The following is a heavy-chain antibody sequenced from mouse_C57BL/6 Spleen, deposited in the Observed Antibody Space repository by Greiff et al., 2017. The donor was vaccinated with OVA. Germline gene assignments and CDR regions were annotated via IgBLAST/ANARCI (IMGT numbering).Heavy chain of an antibody. CDR1: GYTFTSYW. V-gene: IGHV1-64*01. Sequence: QVQLQQSGAELVKPGASVKLSCKASGYTFTSYWMHWVKQRPGQGLEWIGMIHPTSGSTNYNEKFKSKATLTVDKSSSTAYMQLSSLTSEDSSVYYCARGGTTVVATSGDYWGQGTSVTVSS. CDR2: IHPTSGST. CDR3: ARGGTTVVATSGDY. D-gene: IGHD1-1*01. J-gene: IGHJ4*01.